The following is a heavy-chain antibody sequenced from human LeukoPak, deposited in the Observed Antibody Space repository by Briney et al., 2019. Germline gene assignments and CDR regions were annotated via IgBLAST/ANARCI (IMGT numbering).Heavy chain of an antibody. J-gene: IGHJ5*02. CDR3: ARGASYYGSESWWFDP. CDR1: GYTFTSYG. D-gene: IGHD1-26*01. CDR2: ISAYNGNT. Sequence: ASVKVSCKASGYTFTSYGISWVRQAPGQGLEWMGWISAYNGNTNYAQKLQGRVTMTTDTSTSTAYMELRSLRSDDTAVYYCARGASYYGSESWWFDPWGQGTLVTVSS. V-gene: IGHV1-18*01.